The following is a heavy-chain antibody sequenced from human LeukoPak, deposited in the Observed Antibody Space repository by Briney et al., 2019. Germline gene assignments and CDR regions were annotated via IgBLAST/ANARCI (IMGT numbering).Heavy chain of an antibody. V-gene: IGHV4-59*08. CDR1: GGSMSGYY. D-gene: IGHD4-11*01. J-gene: IGHJ3*02. CDR3: ARHVGVRYSNSHGFDI. Sequence: SETLSLTCTVSGGSMSGYYWSWVRRPPGKGLERIGYIYYTGTTNYNPSLKSRVTISVDTSKNQFSLKLSSVIAADTAVYYCARHVGVRYSNSHGFDIWGQGTMVTVSS. CDR2: IYYTGTT.